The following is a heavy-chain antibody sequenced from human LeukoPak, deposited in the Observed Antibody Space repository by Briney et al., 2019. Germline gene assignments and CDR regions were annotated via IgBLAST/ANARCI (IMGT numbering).Heavy chain of an antibody. CDR2: IYTSGST. V-gene: IGHV4-4*07. CDR1: GGSISSYY. CDR3: ARGRGRVVIPPFDY. Sequence: SETLSLTCTVSGGSISSYYWSWIRQPAGKGLEWIGRIYTSGSTYYNPSLKSRVTISVDTSKNQFSLKLSSVTAADTAVYYCARGRGRVVIPPFDYWGQGTLVTVSS. J-gene: IGHJ4*02. D-gene: IGHD3-3*01.